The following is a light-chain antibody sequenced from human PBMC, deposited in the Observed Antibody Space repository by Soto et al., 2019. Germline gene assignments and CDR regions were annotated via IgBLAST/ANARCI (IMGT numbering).Light chain of an antibody. CDR1: TSNIGNNY. CDR3: GTWDNNLSPHVV. Sequence: QSVLTQPPSVSAAAGQKVTISCSGSTSNIGNNYVSWYQQLPGTAPKLLICDDNKRPSGIPDRFSGSKSGTSATLGITGLQTADEADYYCGTWDNNLSPHVVFGGGTKLTVL. CDR2: DDN. J-gene: IGLJ2*01. V-gene: IGLV1-51*01.